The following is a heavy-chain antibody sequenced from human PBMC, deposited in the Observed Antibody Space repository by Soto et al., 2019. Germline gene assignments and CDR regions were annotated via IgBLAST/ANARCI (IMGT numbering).Heavy chain of an antibody. Sequence: QVQLVQSGAEVKKPGSSVKVSCKASGGTFSSYTISWVRQAPGQGLEWMGRIIPILGIANYAQKFQGRVTITGDKSTRTAYMELSSLRSEDTAVYYCARDCLLGGYDCRTYYFDYWGQGTLVTVSS. CDR3: ARDCLLGGYDCRTYYFDY. J-gene: IGHJ4*02. V-gene: IGHV1-69*08. CDR2: IIPILGIA. CDR1: GGTFSSYT. D-gene: IGHD5-12*01.